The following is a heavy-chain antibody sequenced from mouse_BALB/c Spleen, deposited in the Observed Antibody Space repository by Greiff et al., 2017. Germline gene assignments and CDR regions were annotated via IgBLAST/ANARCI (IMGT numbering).Heavy chain of an antibody. CDR1: GFAFSSYD. Sequence: EVQGVESGGGLVKPGGSLKLSCAASGFAFSSYDMSWVRQTPEKRLEWVANISSGGGSTYYPDTVKGRFTISRDNAKNTLYLQMSSLKSEDTAMYYCARSGMITRAMDYWGQGTSVTVSS. J-gene: IGHJ4*01. D-gene: IGHD2-4*01. CDR2: ISSGGGST. CDR3: ARSGMITRAMDY. V-gene: IGHV5-12-1*01.